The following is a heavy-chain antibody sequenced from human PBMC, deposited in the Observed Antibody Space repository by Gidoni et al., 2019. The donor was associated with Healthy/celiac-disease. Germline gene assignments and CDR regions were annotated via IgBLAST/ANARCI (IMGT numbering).Heavy chain of an antibody. J-gene: IGHJ4*02. D-gene: IGHD3-9*01. CDR3: AHRQMGVRYFDWHFDY. V-gene: IGHV2-5*02. CDR2: IYWDDDK. Sequence: QITLKESGPTLVKPTQTLTLTCTFSGFSLSTSGVGVGWIRQPPGKALEWLALIYWDDDKRYSPSLKSRLTITKDTSKNQVVLTMTNMDPVDTATYYCAHRQMGVRYFDWHFDYWGQGTLVTVSS. CDR1: GFSLSTSGVG.